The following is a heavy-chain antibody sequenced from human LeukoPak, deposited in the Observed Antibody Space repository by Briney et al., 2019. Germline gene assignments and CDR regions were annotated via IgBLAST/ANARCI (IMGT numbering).Heavy chain of an antibody. V-gene: IGHV4-59*01. J-gene: IGHJ4*02. CDR3: ASVDFVLMVFAN. CDR1: GGSISSYY. D-gene: IGHD2-8*01. CDR2: IYYSGST. Sequence: SETLSLTCTVSGGSISSYYWSWLRQPPGKGLEWIGYIYYSGSTNYNPSLKSRVTISVDTSKNQFSLKLSSVTAADTAVYYCASVDFVLMVFANWGQGTLVTVSS.